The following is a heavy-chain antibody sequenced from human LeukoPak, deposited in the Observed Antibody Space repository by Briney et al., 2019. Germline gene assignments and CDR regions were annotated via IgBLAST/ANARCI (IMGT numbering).Heavy chain of an antibody. CDR2: ISSSSSYI. Sequence: PGGSLRLSCAASGFTFSSYSMNWVRQAPGKGLEWVSSISSSSSYIYYADSVKGRFTISRGNAKNSLYLQMNSLRAEDTAVYYCARDSGVVAAITSYFDYWGQGTLVTVSS. CDR3: ARDSGVVAAITSYFDY. CDR1: GFTFSSYS. J-gene: IGHJ4*02. D-gene: IGHD2-15*01. V-gene: IGHV3-21*01.